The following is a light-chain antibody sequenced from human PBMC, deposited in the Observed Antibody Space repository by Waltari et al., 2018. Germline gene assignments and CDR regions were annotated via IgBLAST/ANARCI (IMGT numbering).Light chain of an antibody. CDR1: QGISNY. CDR3: QKYDSVPFT. J-gene: IGKJ3*01. Sequence: DIQMTQSPSSLTASVGDRVPITCRASQGISNYLAWYQQTPGKVPKLLIYAASTLQSGVPSRFRGSGSGTDFTLTISSLQPEDVATYYCQKYDSVPFTFGPGTKVDI. CDR2: AAS. V-gene: IGKV1-27*01.